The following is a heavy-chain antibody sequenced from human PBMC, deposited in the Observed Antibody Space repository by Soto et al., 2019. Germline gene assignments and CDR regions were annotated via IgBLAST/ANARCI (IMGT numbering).Heavy chain of an antibody. CDR1: GFTFSSYA. D-gene: IGHD3-3*01. J-gene: IGHJ6*02. CDR3: AKDRGLYDFWSGSSRHYYYGMDV. V-gene: IGHV3-23*01. CDR2: ISVSGGST. Sequence: PGGSLRLSCAASGFTFSSYAMSWVRQAPGKGLEWVSGISVSGGSTYYADSVKGRFTISRDNSKDTLYLQMNSLRAEDTAIYYCAKDRGLYDFWSGSSRHYYYGMDVWGQGTTVTVSS.